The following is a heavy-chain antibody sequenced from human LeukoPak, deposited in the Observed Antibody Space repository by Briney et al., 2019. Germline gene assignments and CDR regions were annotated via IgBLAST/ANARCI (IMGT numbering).Heavy chain of an antibody. CDR1: GYTFTGYY. V-gene: IGHV1-2*02. J-gene: IGHJ5*02. CDR2: INPNSGGT. CDR3: ARADYYYGSGSDNWFDP. D-gene: IGHD3-10*01. Sequence: ASVKVSCKASGYTFTGYYMHWVRQAPGQGLEWMGWINPNSGGTNYAQKFQGRVTMTRDTSISTAYMELSRLRSDDTAVYYCARADYYYGSGSDNWFDPWGQGTLVTVSS.